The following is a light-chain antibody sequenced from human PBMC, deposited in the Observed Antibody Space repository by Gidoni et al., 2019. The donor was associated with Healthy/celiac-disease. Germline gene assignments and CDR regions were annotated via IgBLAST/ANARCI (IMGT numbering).Light chain of an antibody. CDR3: QQYNSYWIT. CDR1: QSISSW. CDR2: KAS. V-gene: IGKV1-5*03. J-gene: IGKJ5*01. Sequence: DIQMTQSPSTLSASVGDRVTITCRASQSISSWLAWYQQKPGKAPKLLIYKASSLESGVPSRFSGSGSGTEFTLTISSRQTDDFATYYCQQYNSYWITFGQGTRLEIK.